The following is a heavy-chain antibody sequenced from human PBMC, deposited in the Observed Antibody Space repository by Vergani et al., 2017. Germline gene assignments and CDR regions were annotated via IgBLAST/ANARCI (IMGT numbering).Heavy chain of an antibody. V-gene: IGHV3-23*01. D-gene: IGHD1/OR15-1a*01. CDR1: GFIFSSHA. Sequence: EVQLLESGGGVVQPGGSLRLSCAASGFIFSSHAMTWVRQALGKGLEWVSTISGSGASTYYADSVKGRFSISRDNSKNTLLLQMNSLRAKDTAVYYCAKSPNFNNRPTDYWGQGTLVTVSS. J-gene: IGHJ4*02. CDR3: AKSPNFNNRPTDY. CDR2: ISGSGAST.